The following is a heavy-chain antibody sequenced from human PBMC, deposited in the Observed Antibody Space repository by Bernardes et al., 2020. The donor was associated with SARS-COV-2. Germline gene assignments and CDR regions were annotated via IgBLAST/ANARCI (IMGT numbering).Heavy chain of an antibody. CDR3: ARQWLFLGGDNEGNYFDH. J-gene: IGHJ4*02. Sequence: SEPLSLTCTVSGDSINSNTYYWGWLLQPPGKGLEWIGSIYYFGDTNYSPSLKSRVTISVDTSKNQFSLKLTSVTAADTAVYYCARQWLFLGGDNEGNYFDHWGRGTLVTVST. CDR1: GDSINSNTYY. D-gene: IGHD2-21*02. CDR2: IYYFGDT. V-gene: IGHV4-39*01.